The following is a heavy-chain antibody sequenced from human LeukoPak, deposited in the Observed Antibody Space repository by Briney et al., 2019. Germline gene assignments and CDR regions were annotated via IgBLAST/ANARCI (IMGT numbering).Heavy chain of an antibody. D-gene: IGHD1-26*01. J-gene: IGHJ4*02. CDR3: ASWSGSYPYYFDY. V-gene: IGHV4-59*08. CDR2: IYYSGST. Sequence: SETLSLTCTVSGGSISSYYWSWIRQPPGKALEWIGYIYYSGSTNYNPSLKSRVTISVDTSKNQFSLKLSSVTAADTAVYYCASWSGSYPYYFDYWGQGTLVTVSS. CDR1: GGSISSYY.